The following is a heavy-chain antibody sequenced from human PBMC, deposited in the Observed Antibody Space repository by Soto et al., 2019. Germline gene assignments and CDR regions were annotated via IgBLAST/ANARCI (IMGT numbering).Heavy chain of an antibody. V-gene: IGHV3-13*01. Sequence: GGSLRLSCAASGFTFSSYDMHWVRQAPGKGLEWVSAIGTAGDTSYPGSVKGRVTISRENAKNSLYLQMNSLRAGDTAVYYCARVRTIFGVPIYMDVWGKGTTVTVSS. D-gene: IGHD3-3*01. J-gene: IGHJ6*03. CDR2: IGTAGDT. CDR1: GFTFSSYD. CDR3: ARVRTIFGVPIYMDV.